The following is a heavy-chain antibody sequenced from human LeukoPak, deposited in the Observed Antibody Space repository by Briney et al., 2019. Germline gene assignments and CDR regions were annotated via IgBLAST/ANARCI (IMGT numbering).Heavy chain of an antibody. D-gene: IGHD3-22*01. V-gene: IGHV4-31*03. J-gene: IGHJ3*02. CDR2: IYYSGST. Sequence: PSQTLSLTCTVSGGSISSGGYYWSWLRQHPGTGLEWLGYIYYSGSTYYNPSLKSRVTISVDTSKNQFSLKLSSVTAADTAVYYCARDYYDSSGLGAFDIWGQGTMVTVSS. CDR1: GGSISSGGYY. CDR3: ARDYYDSSGLGAFDI.